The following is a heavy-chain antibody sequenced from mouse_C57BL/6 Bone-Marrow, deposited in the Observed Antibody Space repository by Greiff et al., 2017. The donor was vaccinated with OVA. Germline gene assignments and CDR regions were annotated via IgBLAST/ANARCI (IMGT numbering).Heavy chain of an antibody. V-gene: IGHV1-81*01. CDR2: IYPRSGNT. Sequence: VKLVESGAELARPGASVKLSCKASGYTFTSYGISWVKQRTGQGLEWIGEIYPRSGNTYYNEKFKGKATLTADKSSSTAYMELRSLTSEDSAVYFCARHAFYAMDYWGQGTSVTVSS. CDR1: GYTFTSYG. J-gene: IGHJ4*01. CDR3: ARHAFYAMDY.